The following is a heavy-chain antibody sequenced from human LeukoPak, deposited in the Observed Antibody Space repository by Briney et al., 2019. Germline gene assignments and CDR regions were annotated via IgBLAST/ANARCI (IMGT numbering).Heavy chain of an antibody. CDR3: VRYCSGGSCYSVPFDI. Sequence: GASVKVSCKASGYTFTGYYMHWVRQAPGGGLEWMGWINPNSGGTNYAQKFQGRVTMTRDTSISTAYMELSRLRSDDTAVYYCVRYCSGGSCYSVPFDIWGQGTMVTVSS. J-gene: IGHJ3*02. CDR1: GYTFTGYY. CDR2: INPNSGGT. V-gene: IGHV1-2*02. D-gene: IGHD2-15*01.